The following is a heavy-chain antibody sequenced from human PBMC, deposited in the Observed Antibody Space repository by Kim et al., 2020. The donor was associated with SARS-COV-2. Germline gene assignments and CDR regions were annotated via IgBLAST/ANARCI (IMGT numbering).Heavy chain of an antibody. V-gene: IGHV3-33*01. J-gene: IGHJ4*02. Sequence: GGSLRLSCAASGFTFSSYGMHWVRQAPGKGLEWVAVIWYDGSNKYYADSVKGRFTISRDNSKNTLYLQMNSLRAEDTAVYYCARDQGDGYKLNDYWGQGTLVTVSS. CDR3: ARDQGDGYKLNDY. CDR2: IWYDGSNK. CDR1: GFTFSSYG. D-gene: IGHD5-12*01.